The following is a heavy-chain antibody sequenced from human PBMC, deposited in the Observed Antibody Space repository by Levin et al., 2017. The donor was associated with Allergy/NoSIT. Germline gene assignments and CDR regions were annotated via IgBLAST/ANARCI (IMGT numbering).Heavy chain of an antibody. J-gene: IGHJ4*02. CDR2: ISRGNSYT. D-gene: IGHD3-10*01. V-gene: IGHV3-11*05. CDR1: GFIVSDSY. CDR3: ARGRVPNDY. Sequence: GESLKISCAASGFIVSDSYMSWIRQAPGKGPEWVSYISRGNSYTNYLDSVKGRFTISRDNAKNSLYLQMNSLRAEDTAIYYCARGRVPNDYWGQGTLVTVSS.